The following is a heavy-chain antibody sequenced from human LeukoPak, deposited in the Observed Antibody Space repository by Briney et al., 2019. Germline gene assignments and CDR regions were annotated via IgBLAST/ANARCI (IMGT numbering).Heavy chain of an antibody. CDR2: INHSGST. V-gene: IGHV4-34*01. Sequence: PSETLSLTCAVYGGSFSGYYWSWIRQPPGRRLEWIGEINHSGSTNYNPSLKSRVTISVDTSKNQFSLKLTSVTAADTAVYYCASAGYCSSTSCYRAAWFDPWGQGTLVTVSS. CDR3: ASAGYCSSTSCYRAAWFDP. D-gene: IGHD2-2*01. CDR1: GGSFSGYY. J-gene: IGHJ5*02.